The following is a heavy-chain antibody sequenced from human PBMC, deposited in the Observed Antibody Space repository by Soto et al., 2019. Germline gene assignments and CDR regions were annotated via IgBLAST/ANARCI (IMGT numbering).Heavy chain of an antibody. Sequence: EVQLVDSGGGLIQPGGSLRLSCAASGFTVISTYMSWVRQAPGEGLEWVSVIYGDGNTYYADSVKGRFTIYRDKSENTLVLQMNSLRADDSAVYYCTATNGGPYYYYGMDVWGQGTTVTVSS. CDR3: TATNGGPYYYYGMDV. J-gene: IGHJ6*02. V-gene: IGHV3-53*01. D-gene: IGHD2-15*01. CDR1: GFTVISTY. CDR2: IYGDGNT.